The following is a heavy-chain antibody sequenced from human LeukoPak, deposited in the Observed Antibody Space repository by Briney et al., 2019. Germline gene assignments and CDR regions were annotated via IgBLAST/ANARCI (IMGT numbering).Heavy chain of an antibody. V-gene: IGHV4-59*08. CDR1: GGSISSYY. D-gene: IGHD6-13*01. J-gene: IGHJ4*02. Sequence: PSETLSLTCTVSGGSISSYYWSWIRQPPGKGLEWIGYIYYSGSTNYNPSLKSRVTISIDTSKNQLSLKLTSVTAADTAVYYCARHGGGSSSVFYPDYWGQGALVTVSS. CDR3: ARHGGGSSSVFYPDY. CDR2: IYYSGST.